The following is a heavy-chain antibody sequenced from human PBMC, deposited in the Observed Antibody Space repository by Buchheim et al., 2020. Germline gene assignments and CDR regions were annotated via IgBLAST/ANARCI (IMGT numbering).Heavy chain of an antibody. CDR2: MYYSGNN. J-gene: IGHJ4*02. Sequence: QLQLQESGPGLVKPSETLSLTCTVSGGSISSSSYYWGWIRQPPGKGLEWVGSMYYSGNNHYNPSLKSRVTISADTSKDQFSLKLSSVTAADTAVYYCARRPYLRPLDYWGQGTL. CDR3: ARRPYLRPLDY. D-gene: IGHD4-17*01. CDR1: GGSISSSSYY. V-gene: IGHV4-39*01.